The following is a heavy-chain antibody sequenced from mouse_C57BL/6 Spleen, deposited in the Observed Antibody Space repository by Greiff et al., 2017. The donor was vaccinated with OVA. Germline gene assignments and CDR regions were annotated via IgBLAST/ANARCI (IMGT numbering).Heavy chain of an antibody. Sequence: EVQLQQSGPELVKPGASVKISCKASGYTFTDYYMNWVKQSHGKSLEWIGDINPNNGGTSYNQKFKGKATLTVDKSSSTAYMELRSLTSEDSAVYYCAILTGTYFDYWGQGTTLTVSS. D-gene: IGHD4-1*01. CDR1: GYTFTDYY. J-gene: IGHJ2*01. V-gene: IGHV1-26*01. CDR2: INPNNGGT. CDR3: AILTGTYFDY.